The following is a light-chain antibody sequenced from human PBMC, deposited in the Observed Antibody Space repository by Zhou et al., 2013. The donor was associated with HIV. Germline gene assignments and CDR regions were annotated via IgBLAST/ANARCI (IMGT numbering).Light chain of an antibody. Sequence: DIQMTQSPSTLSASVGDRVTITCRASQSISSWLAWYQQKPGKAPKLLIYKASSLESGVPSRFSGSGSGTEFTLTISSLQPDDFATYYCQQYNRYRTFGQGTKVE. CDR3: QQYNRYRT. V-gene: IGKV1-5*03. CDR1: QSISSW. J-gene: IGKJ1*01. CDR2: KAS.